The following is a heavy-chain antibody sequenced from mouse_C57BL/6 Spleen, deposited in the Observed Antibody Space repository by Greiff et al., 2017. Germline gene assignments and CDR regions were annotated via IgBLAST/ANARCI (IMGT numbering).Heavy chain of an antibody. Sequence: QVQLQQSGAELVKPGASVKLSCKASGYTFTSYWMHWVKQRPGQGLEWIGMIHPNSGSTNYNEKFKSKATLTVDKSSSTAYMQLSSLTSEDSAVYYCARRDDGDFDYWGQGTTLTVSS. CDR3: ARRDDGDFDY. CDR2: IHPNSGST. V-gene: IGHV1-64*01. D-gene: IGHD2-14*01. CDR1: GYTFTSYW. J-gene: IGHJ2*01.